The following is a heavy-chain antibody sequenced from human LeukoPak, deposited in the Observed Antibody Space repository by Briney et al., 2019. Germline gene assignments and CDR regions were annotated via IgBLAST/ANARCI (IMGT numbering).Heavy chain of an antibody. CDR1: GFTFSSYS. Sequence: AGGSLRLSCAASGFTFSSYSMNWVRQAPGKGLEWVSYISTSSSTIYYTDSVKGRFTISRDNAKNSLYLQMNSLRAEDTAVYYCARAYSSDWLVPFDYWGQGTLVTVSS. D-gene: IGHD6-19*01. V-gene: IGHV3-48*04. CDR2: ISTSSSTI. CDR3: ARAYSSDWLVPFDY. J-gene: IGHJ4*02.